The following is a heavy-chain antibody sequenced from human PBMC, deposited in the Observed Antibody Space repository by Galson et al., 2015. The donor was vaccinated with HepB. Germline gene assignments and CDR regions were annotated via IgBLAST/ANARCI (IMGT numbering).Heavy chain of an antibody. CDR3: AKVTSSSWLLDY. D-gene: IGHD6-13*01. CDR1: GFTFSSYA. CDR2: ISGSGGST. J-gene: IGHJ4*02. V-gene: IGHV3-23*01. Sequence: SLRLSCAASGFTFSSYAMSWVRQAPGKGLEWVSAISGSGGSTYYADSVKGRFTISRDNSKNTLYLQMNSLRAEDTAVYYCAKVTSSSWLLDYWGQGTLVTVSS.